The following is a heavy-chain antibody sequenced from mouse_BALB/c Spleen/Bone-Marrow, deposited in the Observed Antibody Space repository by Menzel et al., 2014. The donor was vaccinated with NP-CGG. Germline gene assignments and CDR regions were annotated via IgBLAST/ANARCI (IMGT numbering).Heavy chain of an antibody. J-gene: IGHJ2*01. CDR2: IYPGDSDT. CDR1: GYAFSSYW. CDR3: ARGGISVDY. Sequence: VKLVESGAELVRPGSSVKISCKASGYAFSSYWMNWVKQRPGQGLEWIGQIYPGDSDTDYSGKFKGKATLTADKSSNTAYMQLTSLTSEDSAVYFCARGGISVDYWGQGTTLTVSS. V-gene: IGHV1-80*01.